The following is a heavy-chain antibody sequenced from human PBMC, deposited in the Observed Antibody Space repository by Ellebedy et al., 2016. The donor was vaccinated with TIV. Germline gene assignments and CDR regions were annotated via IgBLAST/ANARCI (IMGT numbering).Heavy chain of an antibody. V-gene: IGHV1-69*04. Sequence: AASVQVSCKASGGTFSTYAISWVRQAPGQGREWIGRIIPIPDITDYAQRFQGRVTITADKSTSTAYMELSSLRSEDTAVYYCARDDYSNTDYTYFDLWGRGTRVTVSS. J-gene: IGHJ2*01. CDR2: IIPIPDIT. CDR1: GGTFSTYA. D-gene: IGHD4-11*01. CDR3: ARDDYSNTDYTYFDL.